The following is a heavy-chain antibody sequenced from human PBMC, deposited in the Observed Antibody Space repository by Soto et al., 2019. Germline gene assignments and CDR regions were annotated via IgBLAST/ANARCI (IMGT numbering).Heavy chain of an antibody. D-gene: IGHD6-13*01. V-gene: IGHV3-23*01. J-gene: IGHJ4*02. Sequence: EVQLLESGGTLVQPGESLRLSCAASGFTFSSCAMSWVRQARDKGLEWVSAITSSGGSTYYADSVKGRFTISRDNSKNTLYLQMNSLRAEDTAVYYSVRSGSWYDFFDYWGQGTLVTVSS. CDR2: ITSSGGST. CDR1: GFTFSSCA. CDR3: VRSGSWYDFFDY.